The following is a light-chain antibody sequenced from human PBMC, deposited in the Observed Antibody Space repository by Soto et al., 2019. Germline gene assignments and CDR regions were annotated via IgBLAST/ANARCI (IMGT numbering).Light chain of an antibody. Sequence: IPMTQSPATVSVSPGESATLSCRASQNIYYNVAWYQQRPGQAPRLLIYRASTRAPGVPARFSGSGSGTEFTLTISSLQPEDFTVYSCLQYHNLWAFGQGTKWISN. J-gene: IGKJ1*01. CDR1: QNIYYN. V-gene: IGKV3-15*01. CDR3: LQYHNLWA. CDR2: RAS.